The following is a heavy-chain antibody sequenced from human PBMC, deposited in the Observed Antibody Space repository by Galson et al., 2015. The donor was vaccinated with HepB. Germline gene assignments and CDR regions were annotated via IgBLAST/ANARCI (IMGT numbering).Heavy chain of an antibody. CDR1: GGSFSGYY. V-gene: IGHV4-34*01. D-gene: IGHD3-9*01. CDR3: ARGRLAHYDILTGYSSSDY. J-gene: IGHJ4*02. Sequence: LSLTCAVYGGSFSGYYWTWIRQPPGKGLEWIGEINHSGSTNYNPSLKSRVTISIDTSKNQFSLKLSSVTAADTAVYYCARGRLAHYDILTGYSSSDYWGQGTLVTVSS. CDR2: INHSGST.